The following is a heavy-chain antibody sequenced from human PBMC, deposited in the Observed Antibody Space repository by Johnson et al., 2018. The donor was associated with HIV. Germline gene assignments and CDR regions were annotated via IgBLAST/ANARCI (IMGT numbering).Heavy chain of an antibody. CDR2: ISYDVTNK. CDR1: GFTFSSYG. J-gene: IGHJ3*01. V-gene: IGHV3-30*19. CDR3: VRRFYDSSAFDV. D-gene: IGHD3-22*01. Sequence: QVQLVESGGGVVQPGRSLRLSCAASGFTFSSYGMHWVRQAPGKGLEWVAVISYDVTNKYFTDSVRGRFTISRDNSRNTLFLQMNSLRAEDTAMYFCVRRFYDSSAFDVWGQGTMVTVSS.